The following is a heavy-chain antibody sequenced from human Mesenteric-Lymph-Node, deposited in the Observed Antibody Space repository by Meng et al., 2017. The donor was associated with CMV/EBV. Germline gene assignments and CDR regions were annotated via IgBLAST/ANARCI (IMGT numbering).Heavy chain of an antibody. J-gene: IGHJ5*02. D-gene: IGHD1-26*01. CDR1: GYAFRSYG. Sequence: ASVKVSCKGSGYAFRSYGISWVRQAPGQGLEWMGWISANTGNTDYAQKLQGRVTMTTDTSTSTAYLELRRLRSDDTAVYYCASLYSGSYFSWFDPWGQGTLVTVSS. V-gene: IGHV1-18*01. CDR3: ASLYSGSYFSWFDP. CDR2: ISANTGNT.